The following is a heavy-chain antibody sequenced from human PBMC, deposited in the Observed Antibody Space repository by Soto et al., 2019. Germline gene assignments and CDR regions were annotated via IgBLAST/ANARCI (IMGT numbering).Heavy chain of an antibody. V-gene: IGHV1-69*13. Sequence: ASVKVSCKASGGTFSSYAISWVRQAPGQGLEWMGGIIPIFGTANYAQKFQGRVTITADESTSTAYMELSSLRSEDTAVYYCAIGQRITMIVVVTGRAAFDIWGQGTMVTVSS. D-gene: IGHD3-22*01. J-gene: IGHJ3*02. CDR1: GGTFSSYA. CDR2: IIPIFGTA. CDR3: AIGQRITMIVVVTGRAAFDI.